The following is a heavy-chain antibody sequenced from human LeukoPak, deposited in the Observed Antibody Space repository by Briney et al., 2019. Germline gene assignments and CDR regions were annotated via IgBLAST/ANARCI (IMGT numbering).Heavy chain of an antibody. D-gene: IGHD2-2*01. CDR1: GFTFSSYA. Sequence: PGGSLRLSCAASGFTFSSYAMHWVRQAPGKGLEYVSAISSNGGSTYYANSVKGRFTISRDNSKNTLYLQMGSLRAEDMAVYYCARGYCSSTSCYPDYWGQGTLVTVSS. CDR3: ARGYCSSTSCYPDY. J-gene: IGHJ4*02. CDR2: ISSNGGST. V-gene: IGHV3-64*01.